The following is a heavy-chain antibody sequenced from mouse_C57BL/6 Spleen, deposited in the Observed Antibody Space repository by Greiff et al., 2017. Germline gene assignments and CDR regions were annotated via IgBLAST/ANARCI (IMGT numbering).Heavy chain of an antibody. CDR1: GYSFTGYF. CDR3: ARRAYGSSSSHWYFDV. V-gene: IGHV1-20*01. Sequence: EVKLMESGPELVKPGDSVKISCKASGYSFTGYFMNWVMQSHGKSLEWIGRINPYNGDTFYNQKFKGKATLTVDKSSSTAHMELRSLTSEDSAVYYCARRAYGSSSSHWYFDVWGTGTTVTVSS. J-gene: IGHJ1*03. D-gene: IGHD1-1*01. CDR2: INPYNGDT.